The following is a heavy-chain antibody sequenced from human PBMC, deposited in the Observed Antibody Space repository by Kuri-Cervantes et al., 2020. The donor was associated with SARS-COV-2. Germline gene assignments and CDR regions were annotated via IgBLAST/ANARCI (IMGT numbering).Heavy chain of an antibody. Sequence: ASVKVSCKASGYTFTGYYMHWVRQAPGQGLEWMGWINPNSGGTNYAQKFQGRVTMTRDTSISTAYMELSRLRSDDTAVYYCALMAGYYYYYYMDVWGKGTTVTVSS. CDR1: GYTFTGYY. CDR2: INPNSGGT. D-gene: IGHD5-24*01. CDR3: ALMAGYYYYYYMDV. V-gene: IGHV1-2*02. J-gene: IGHJ6*03.